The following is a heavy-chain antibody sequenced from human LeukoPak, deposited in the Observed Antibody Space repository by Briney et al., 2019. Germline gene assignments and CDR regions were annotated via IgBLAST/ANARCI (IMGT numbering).Heavy chain of an antibody. D-gene: IGHD6-19*01. CDR3: ARGRYSSGWYAWDWFDP. Sequence: SETLSLTCTVSGGSISSYYWSWIRQPPGKGLEWIGYIYCSGSTNYNPSLKSRVTISVDTSKNQFSLKLSSVTAADTAVYYCARGRYSSGWYAWDWFDPWGQGTLVTVSS. J-gene: IGHJ5*02. CDR1: GGSISSYY. V-gene: IGHV4-59*08. CDR2: IYCSGST.